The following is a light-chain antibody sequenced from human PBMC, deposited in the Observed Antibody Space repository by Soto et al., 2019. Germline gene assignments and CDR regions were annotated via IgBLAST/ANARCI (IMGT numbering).Light chain of an antibody. CDR1: QGISLS. V-gene: IGKV1-13*02. J-gene: IGKJ5*01. CDR3: QQYEMYPVT. Sequence: IQLTQSPSSLSASVGDRVSITCRASQGISLSLAWYQQMPGKAPDLLIYDASTLKSGVSSRFSGSGTGTDVTLLIDSLHPDDFATYFCQQYEMYPVTFGQGTRVEI. CDR2: DAS.